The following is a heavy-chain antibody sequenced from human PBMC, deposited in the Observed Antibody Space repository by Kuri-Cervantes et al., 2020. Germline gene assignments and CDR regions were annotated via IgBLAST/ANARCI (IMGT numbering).Heavy chain of an antibody. CDR3: ARTPIVYGSGTPFDP. J-gene: IGHJ5*02. CDR2: IYYSGST. D-gene: IGHD3-10*01. Sequence: SETLSLTCIVSDQSISTNYNWGWIRQPPGKGLEWIGYIYYSGSTNYNPSLKSRVTISVDTSKNQFSLKLSSVTAADTAVYYCARTPIVYGSGTPFDPWGQGTLVTVSS. V-gene: IGHV4-59*01. CDR1: DQSISTNYN.